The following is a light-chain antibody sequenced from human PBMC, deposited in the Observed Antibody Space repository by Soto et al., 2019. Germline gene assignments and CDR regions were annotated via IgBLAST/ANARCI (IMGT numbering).Light chain of an antibody. J-gene: IGKJ4*01. V-gene: IGKV3-15*01. CDR3: QQYNTWPPLT. CDR1: QSISTN. Sequence: EIVMTQSPATVSVSPGERATLSCRASQSISTNLAWYQQKPGQAPSLLIFGASNRATAVPARFTASGSGTEFTLTISSLQSEDFAFYYCQQYNTWPPLTFGGGTKVEI. CDR2: GAS.